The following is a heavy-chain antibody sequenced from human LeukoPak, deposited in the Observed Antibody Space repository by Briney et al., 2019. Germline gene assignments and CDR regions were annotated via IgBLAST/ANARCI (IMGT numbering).Heavy chain of an antibody. V-gene: IGHV3-30*03. CDR2: ISYDGSNK. D-gene: IGHD3-22*01. Sequence: GRSLRLSCAASGFTFSSYGMHWVRQAPGKGLEWVAVISYDGSNKYYADSVKGRFTISRDNAKNSLYLQMNSLRAEDTAVYYCARNSYDNSGDYDIVDAFDIWGQGTMVTVSS. J-gene: IGHJ3*02. CDR3: ARNSYDNSGDYDIVDAFDI. CDR1: GFTFSSYG.